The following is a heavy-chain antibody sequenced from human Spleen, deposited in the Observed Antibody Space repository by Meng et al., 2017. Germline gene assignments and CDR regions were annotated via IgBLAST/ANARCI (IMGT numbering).Heavy chain of an antibody. CDR3: ARIADTTMVYWYFDL. Sequence: SGPTLVKPTQTLTLTCTFSGFSLSTSGVGVGWIRQPPGKALEWLALIYWDDDKRYSPSLKTRLTITKDTSKNQVVLIMTNMDPVDTGTYFCARIADTTMVYWYFDLWGLGTLVTVSS. D-gene: IGHD5-18*01. CDR2: IYWDDDK. J-gene: IGHJ2*01. V-gene: IGHV2-5*02. CDR1: GFSLSTSGVG.